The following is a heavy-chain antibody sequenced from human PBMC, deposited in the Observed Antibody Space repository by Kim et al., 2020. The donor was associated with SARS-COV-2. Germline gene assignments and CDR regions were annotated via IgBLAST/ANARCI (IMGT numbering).Heavy chain of an antibody. V-gene: IGHV3-53*01. J-gene: IGHJ6*02. D-gene: IGHD3-10*01. CDR3: ARDKLWFGELSYYGMDV. CDR2: IYSGGST. Sequence: AGSLRLSCAASGFTVSSNYMSWVRQAPGKGLEWVSVIYSGGSTYYADSVKGRFTISRDNSKNTLYLQMNSLRAEDTAVYYCARDKLWFGELSYYGMDVWGQGTTVTVSS. CDR1: GFTVSSNY.